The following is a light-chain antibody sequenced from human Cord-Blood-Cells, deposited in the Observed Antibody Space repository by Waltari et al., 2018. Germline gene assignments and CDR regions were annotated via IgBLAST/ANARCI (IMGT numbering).Light chain of an antibody. Sequence: QSALTQPRSVSGSPGQSVTISCTGTSSDVGGYKYVSWYQQHPGKAPKLMIYDVSKRPSGVPDRFSGSKSGNTASLTSSGLQAEDEADYYCCSYAGSYTFYVFGTGTKVTVL. CDR3: CSYAGSYTFYV. J-gene: IGLJ1*01. V-gene: IGLV2-11*01. CDR1: SSDVGGYKY. CDR2: DVS.